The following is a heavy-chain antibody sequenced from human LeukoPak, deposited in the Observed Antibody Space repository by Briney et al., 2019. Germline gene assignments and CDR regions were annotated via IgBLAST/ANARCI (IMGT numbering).Heavy chain of an antibody. CDR1: GGSISSHY. CDR2: IYYSGST. CDR3: ASSMVAYFDY. Sequence: SETLSLTCTVSGGSISSHYWGWIRQPPGKGLEWIGYIYYSGSTNYNPSLKSRVTISVDTSKNQFSLKLSSVTAADTAVYYCASSMVAYFDYWGQGTLVTVSS. D-gene: IGHD2/OR15-2a*01. V-gene: IGHV4-59*11. J-gene: IGHJ4*02.